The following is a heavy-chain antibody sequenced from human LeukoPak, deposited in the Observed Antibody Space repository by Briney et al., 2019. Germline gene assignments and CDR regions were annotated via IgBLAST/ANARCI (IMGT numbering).Heavy chain of an antibody. Sequence: SETLSLTCAVYGGSFSGYYWSWIRQPPGKGLEWIGEINHSGSTNYNPSLKSRVTISVDTSKNQFSLKLSSVTAADTAAYYCARRITMVRGVDYWGQGTLVTVSS. V-gene: IGHV4-34*01. D-gene: IGHD3-10*01. CDR1: GGSFSGYY. CDR3: ARRITMVRGVDY. CDR2: INHSGST. J-gene: IGHJ4*02.